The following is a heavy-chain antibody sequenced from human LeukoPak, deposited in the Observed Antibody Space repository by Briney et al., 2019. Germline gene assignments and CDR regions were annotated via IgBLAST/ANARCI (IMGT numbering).Heavy chain of an antibody. V-gene: IGHV3-48*03. CDR2: ISSSGSTI. CDR3: AKDRPYYDSSGYLPYFDY. CDR1: GFTFSSYE. J-gene: IGHJ4*02. Sequence: QPGGSLRLSCAASGFTFSSYEMNWVRQAPGKGLEWVSYISSSGSTIYYADSVKGRFTISRDNAKNSLYLQMNSLRAEDTAVYYCAKDRPYYDSSGYLPYFDYWGQGTLVTVSS. D-gene: IGHD3-22*01.